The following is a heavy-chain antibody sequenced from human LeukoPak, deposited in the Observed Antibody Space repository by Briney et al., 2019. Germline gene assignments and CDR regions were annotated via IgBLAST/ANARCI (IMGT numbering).Heavy chain of an antibody. Sequence: GGSLRLSCAASRFTFTSYAMSWVRQAPGKGLEWVSSITDSGGSTYYADSVKGRFTISRDNSKNTLYLQMNSLRAEDTAVYYCAKDNYGSGLDYWGQGTLVTVSS. CDR1: RFTFTSYA. CDR2: ITDSGGST. V-gene: IGHV3-23*01. D-gene: IGHD3-10*01. CDR3: AKDNYGSGLDY. J-gene: IGHJ4*02.